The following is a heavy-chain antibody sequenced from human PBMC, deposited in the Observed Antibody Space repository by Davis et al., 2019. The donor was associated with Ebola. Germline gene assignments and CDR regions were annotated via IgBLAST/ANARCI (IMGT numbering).Heavy chain of an antibody. CDR3: ARGGGLQFPFDY. Sequence: GGSLRLSCAASGFTFNTYAMSWVRQPPGKGLEWISSISSSGTVTYYTDSVKDRFSISRDSSKNTLFLQMNSLRVEDTAVYYCARGGGLQFPFDYWGQGTPVTVSS. D-gene: IGHD5-24*01. V-gene: IGHV3-23*01. CDR2: ISSSGTVT. CDR1: GFTFNTYA. J-gene: IGHJ4*02.